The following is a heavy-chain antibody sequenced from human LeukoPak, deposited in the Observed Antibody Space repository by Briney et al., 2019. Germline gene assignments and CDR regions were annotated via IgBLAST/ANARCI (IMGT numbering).Heavy chain of an antibody. V-gene: IGHV3-49*04. Sequence: GGSLRLSCTASGFTFGDYAMSWVRQAPGKGLEWVGFIRSKAYGGTTEYAASVKGRFTISRDDSKSIAYLQMNSLKTEDTAVDYSTRDPLRRRLWEWLPEAFDIWGQGTMVTVSS. CDR1: GFTFGDYA. CDR2: IRSKAYGGTT. CDR3: TRDPLRRRLWEWLPEAFDI. J-gene: IGHJ3*02. D-gene: IGHD3-3*01.